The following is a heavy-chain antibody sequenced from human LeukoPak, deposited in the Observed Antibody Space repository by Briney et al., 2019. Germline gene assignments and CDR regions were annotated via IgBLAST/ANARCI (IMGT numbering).Heavy chain of an antibody. CDR3: ARGKPATAIRPYFDY. J-gene: IGHJ4*02. V-gene: IGHV3-66*01. CDR2: IYSDGST. CDR1: GFTVSNNY. D-gene: IGHD2-2*02. Sequence: PGGSLRLSCAVSGFTVSNNYMNWVRQAPGKGLEWVSVIYSDGSTYYADSVKDRFTISTDTSRNTPYLQMNSLRAEDTAVYYCARGKPATAIRPYFDYWGQGNLVTVSS.